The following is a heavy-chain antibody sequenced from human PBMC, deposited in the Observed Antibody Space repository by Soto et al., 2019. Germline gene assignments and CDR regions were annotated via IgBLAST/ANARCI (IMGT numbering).Heavy chain of an antibody. D-gene: IGHD3-10*01. J-gene: IGHJ5*02. CDR3: ARGPFGSFDP. CDR2: IYYSGAT. V-gene: IGHV4-59*01. Sequence: QVQLQESGPGLVKPSETLSLTCTVSGGSISNYYWTWIRQPPGRGLEWIGEIYYSGATNHNPSLKRRVTISIDSSKNHFSLKLTSVTVADTAVYYCARGPFGSFDPWGQGTLVTVSS. CDR1: GGSISNYY.